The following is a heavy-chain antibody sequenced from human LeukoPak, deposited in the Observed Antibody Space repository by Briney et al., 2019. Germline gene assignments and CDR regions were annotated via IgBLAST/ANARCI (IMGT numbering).Heavy chain of an antibody. Sequence: SETLSLTCTVSGYSLSSVYYWGWIRQPPEKGLERIGCIYHSGGTYYNPSLKSRVTISEDTSKNQFSLKLSRLTAGNTTDYYCARGSNDFDYWGQGTLVTVSS. J-gene: IGHJ4*02. CDR2: IYHSGGT. V-gene: IGHV4-38-2*02. CDR1: GYSLSSVYY. CDR3: ARGSNDFDY.